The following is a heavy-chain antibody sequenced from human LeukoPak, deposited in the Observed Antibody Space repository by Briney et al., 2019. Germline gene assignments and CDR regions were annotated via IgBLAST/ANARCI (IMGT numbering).Heavy chain of an antibody. CDR1: GDSVSSNSAA. CDR2: TYYRSKWYN. D-gene: IGHD2-21*01. CDR3: ARSTIPVVVVIAPPDTDAFDI. V-gene: IGHV6-1*01. Sequence: SQTLSLTCAISGDSVSSNSAAWNWIRQSPSRGLEWLGRTYYRSKWYNDYAVSVKSRITINPDTSKNQFSLQLNSVTPEDTAVYYCARSTIPVVVVIAPPDTDAFDIWGQGTMVTVSS. J-gene: IGHJ3*02.